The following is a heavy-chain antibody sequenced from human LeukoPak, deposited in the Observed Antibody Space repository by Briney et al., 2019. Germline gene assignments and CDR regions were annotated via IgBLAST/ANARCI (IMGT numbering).Heavy chain of an antibody. CDR1: GFTFSDYY. D-gene: IGHD1-1*01. CDR3: ARLTSAVTTFVY. CDR2: ISSSSTTK. Sequence: PGGSLRLSCAASGFTFSDYYMSWIRQAPGKGLEWVSDISSSSTTKYYADSVKGRFTISRDNAKNSLYLQMNSLRAEDTAVYYCARLTSAVTTFVYWGQGTLVTVSS. V-gene: IGHV3-11*04. J-gene: IGHJ4*02.